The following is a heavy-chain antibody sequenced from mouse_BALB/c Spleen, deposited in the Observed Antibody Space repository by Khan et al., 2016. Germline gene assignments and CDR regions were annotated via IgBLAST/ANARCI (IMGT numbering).Heavy chain of an antibody. CDR1: VYAFTNYL. Sequence: QVQLKESGAELVRPGTSVKVSCKASVYAFTNYLIEWVKQRPGQGLEWIGVINPGSGGTNYNEKFKGKATLTADKSSSTAYMQLSSLTSDDSAVYFCARGYDWYFDVWGAGTTVTVSS. J-gene: IGHJ1*01. V-gene: IGHV1-54*01. D-gene: IGHD2-14*01. CDR3: ARGYDWYFDV. CDR2: INPGSGGT.